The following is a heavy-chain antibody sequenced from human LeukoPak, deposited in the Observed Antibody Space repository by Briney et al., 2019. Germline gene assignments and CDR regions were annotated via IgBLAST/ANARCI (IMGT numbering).Heavy chain of an antibody. CDR2: IYDGDNT. Sequence: TGGSLRLSCAASEFTVSSTYMTWVRQAPGKGLEWVSVIYDGDNTNYAVSVRGRFIISRDNSKDTLYLQMNSLRAEDTAVYYCTRASQWLASDYWGQGTLVTVSS. CDR1: EFTVSSTY. D-gene: IGHD6-19*01. J-gene: IGHJ4*02. CDR3: TRASQWLASDY. V-gene: IGHV3-66*01.